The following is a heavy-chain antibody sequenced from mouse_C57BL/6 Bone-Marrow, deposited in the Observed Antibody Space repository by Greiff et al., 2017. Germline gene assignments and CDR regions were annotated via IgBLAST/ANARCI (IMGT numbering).Heavy chain of an antibody. CDR2: IDPSDSYP. CDR1: GYTFTSYW. V-gene: IGHV1-50*01. CDR3: ARVEVDGYYLLAWCAY. D-gene: IGHD2-3*01. Sequence: VQLQQPGAELVKPGASVKLSCKASGYTFTSYWMQWVKQRPGQGLEWIGEIDPSDSYPTYNQKFKGKATLPVDTSSSTAYMQLSSLTSEDSAVYYCARVEVDGYYLLAWCAYWGQGTLVTVSA. J-gene: IGHJ3*01.